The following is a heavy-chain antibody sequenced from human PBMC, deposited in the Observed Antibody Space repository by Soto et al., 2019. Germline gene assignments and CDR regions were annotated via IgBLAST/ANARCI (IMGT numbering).Heavy chain of an antibody. J-gene: IGHJ3*02. CDR3: ARSRPYDFWSGYPAQRAFDI. V-gene: IGHV5-10-1*01. CDR2: IDPSDSYT. CDR1: GYSFTSYW. Sequence: GESLKISCKGSGYSFTSYWIGWVRQMPGKGLEWMGRIDPSDSYTNYSPSFQGHVTISADKSIRTAYLQWSSLKASDTAMYYCARSRPYDFWSGYPAQRAFDIWGQGTMVTVSS. D-gene: IGHD3-3*01.